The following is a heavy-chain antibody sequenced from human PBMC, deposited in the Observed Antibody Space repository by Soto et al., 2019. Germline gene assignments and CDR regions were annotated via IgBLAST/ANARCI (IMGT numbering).Heavy chain of an antibody. V-gene: IGHV3-15*01. CDR3: TPGRARGCR. CDR1: GFTFSSAW. Sequence: EVQLVESGGGLVKPGGSLRLACAASGFTFSSAWLTWVRQAPGQGLEWVGRIKSKTDGETTDYAAPVKGRFTISTDDTNHTLYPQLNSLKTQDTSVYYCTPGRARGCRWGEGTLVTVSS. J-gene: IGHJ4*02. CDR2: IKSKTDGETT. D-gene: IGHD3-10*01.